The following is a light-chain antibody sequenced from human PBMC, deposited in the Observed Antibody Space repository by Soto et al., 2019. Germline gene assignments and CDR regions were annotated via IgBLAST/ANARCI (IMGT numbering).Light chain of an antibody. V-gene: IGKV3-11*01. CDR1: QSVSSY. Sequence: EIVLTQSPATLSLSPGERATLSCRASQSVSSYLAWYQQKPGQAPRLLIYDASNRATGIPARFSGSGSGTDVTLTICSLEPEDFAVYYCQQRSNWPRLTFGGGTKVEIK. CDR2: DAS. CDR3: QQRSNWPRLT. J-gene: IGKJ4*01.